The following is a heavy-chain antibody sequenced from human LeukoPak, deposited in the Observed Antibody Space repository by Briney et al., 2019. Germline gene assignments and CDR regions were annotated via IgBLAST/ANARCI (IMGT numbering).Heavy chain of an antibody. Sequence: PGGSLRLSCAASGFTFSDYYMSWIRQAPGKGLEWVSYISSSGSTIYYADSVKGRFTISRDNAKNSLYLQMNSLRAEDTAVYYCAREHIAVAGYYYYGMDVWGQGTTVTVSS. CDR2: ISSSGSTI. D-gene: IGHD6-19*01. CDR3: AREHIAVAGYYYYGMDV. J-gene: IGHJ6*02. CDR1: GFTFSDYY. V-gene: IGHV3-11*01.